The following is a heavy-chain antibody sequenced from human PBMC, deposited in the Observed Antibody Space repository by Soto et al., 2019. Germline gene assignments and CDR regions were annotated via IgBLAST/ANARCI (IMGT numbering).Heavy chain of an antibody. Sequence: ASVKVSCKASGYTFTSYGISWVRQAPGQGLEWMGWINAGNGNTKYSQKFQGRVTITRDTSASTAYMELSSLRSEDTAVYYCARGGVGATLDYCGQRTLVTVSS. J-gene: IGHJ4*02. CDR2: INAGNGNT. V-gene: IGHV1-3*01. CDR3: ARGGVGATLDY. CDR1: GYTFTSYG. D-gene: IGHD1-26*01.